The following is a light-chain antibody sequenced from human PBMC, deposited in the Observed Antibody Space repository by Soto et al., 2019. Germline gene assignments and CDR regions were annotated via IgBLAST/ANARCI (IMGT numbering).Light chain of an antibody. Sequence: EIVLTQSPATLSLSPGERATLSCRSSQSVSSYLAWYQQKPGQAPRLLIYDASNRATGIPARFSGSGSGTDFTLTISSLEPEDVAVYYGQPRSNCPRAFGPGTKVDIK. CDR1: QSVSSY. CDR2: DAS. V-gene: IGKV3-11*01. J-gene: IGKJ3*01. CDR3: QPRSNCPRA.